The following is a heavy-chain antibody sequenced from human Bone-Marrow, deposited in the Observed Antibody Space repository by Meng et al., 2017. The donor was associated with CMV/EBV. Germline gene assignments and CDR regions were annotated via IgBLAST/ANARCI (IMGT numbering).Heavy chain of an antibody. CDR1: GASISSSSYY. Sequence: SETLSLTCTVSGASISSSSYYWGWIRQPPGKGLEWIGSIYYSGSTYYNPSLKSRVTISMDTSKNQFSLKLNSVSAADTAIYYCASEVQSFHWFDPWGQGALVTVSS. CDR3: ASEVQSFHWFDP. V-gene: IGHV4-39*01. D-gene: IGHD3-16*02. CDR2: IYYSGST. J-gene: IGHJ5*02.